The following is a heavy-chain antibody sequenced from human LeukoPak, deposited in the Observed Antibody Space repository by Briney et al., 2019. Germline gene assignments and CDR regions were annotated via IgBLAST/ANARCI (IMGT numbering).Heavy chain of an antibody. D-gene: IGHD5-18*01. CDR2: IKQDGSEK. V-gene: IGHV3-7*01. CDR3: ARDLVDTAMASAHDY. CDR1: GFTFSSYW. J-gene: IGHJ4*02. Sequence: PGGSLRLSCAASGFTFSSYWMSWVRQAPGKGLEWVANIKQDGSEKYYVDSVKGRFTISRDNAKNSLYLQMNSLRAEDTAVYYCARDLVDTAMASAHDYWGQGTLVTVSS.